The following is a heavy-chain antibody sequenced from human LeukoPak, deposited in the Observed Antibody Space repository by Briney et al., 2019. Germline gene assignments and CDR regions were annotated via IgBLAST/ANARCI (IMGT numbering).Heavy chain of an antibody. CDR2: IKQDGSEK. J-gene: IGHJ5*02. CDR1: GFTFSSYW. D-gene: IGHD3-10*01. Sequence: GGSLRLSCAASGFTFSSYWMSWVRQAPGKGLEWVANIKQDGSEKYYVDSVKGRFTISRDNAKNSLYLQTNSLRAEDTAVYYCARELSYYYGSGSYNGNWFDPWGQGTLVTVSS. V-gene: IGHV3-7*01. CDR3: ARELSYYYGSGSYNGNWFDP.